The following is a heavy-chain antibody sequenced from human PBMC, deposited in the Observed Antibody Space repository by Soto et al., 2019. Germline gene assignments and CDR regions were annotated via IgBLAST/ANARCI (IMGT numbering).Heavy chain of an antibody. V-gene: IGHV6-1*01. CDR3: ARNSDFWRGYPYGMDV. D-gene: IGHD3-3*01. CDR2: TYYRSKWYN. CDR1: GDSVSSNSAA. J-gene: IGHJ6*02. Sequence: SQTLSLTCAISGDSVSSNSAAWNWIRQSPSRGLEWLGRTYYRSKWYNDYAVSVKSRITINPDTSKNQFSLQLNSVTPEDTAVYYCARNSDFWRGYPYGMDVWGQGTTVTGTS.